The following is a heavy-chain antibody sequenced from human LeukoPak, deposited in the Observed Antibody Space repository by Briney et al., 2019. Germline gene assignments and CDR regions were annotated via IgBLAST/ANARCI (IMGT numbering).Heavy chain of an antibody. D-gene: IGHD1-26*01. CDR3: ARGFGGSYYLFDY. CDR2: INPNSGGT. V-gene: IGHV1-2*02. Sequence: ASVKVSCKASGYTFTGYYMHWVRQAPGQGLEWMGWINPNSGGTNYAQKFQGRVTMTRDTSTSTVYMELSSLRSEDTAVYYCARGFGGSYYLFDYWGQGTLVTVSS. CDR1: GYTFTGYY. J-gene: IGHJ4*02.